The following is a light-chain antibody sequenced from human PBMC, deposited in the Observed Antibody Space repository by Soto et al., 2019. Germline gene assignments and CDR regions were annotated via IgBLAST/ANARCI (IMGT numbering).Light chain of an antibody. CDR2: GAS. CDR3: QQRSNWPRLT. Sequence: MTQSPATLSESPGEQPTLSCTPSQSVSSNYLAWYQQKPGQAPRLLIYGASSRATGIPARFSGSGSGTDFTLTISSLEPEDFAVYYCQQRSNWPRLTFGGGTKVDIK. CDR1: QSVSSNY. V-gene: IGKV3D-20*02. J-gene: IGKJ4*01.